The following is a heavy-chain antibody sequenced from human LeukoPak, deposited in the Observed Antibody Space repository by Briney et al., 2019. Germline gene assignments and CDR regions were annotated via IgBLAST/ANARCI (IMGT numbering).Heavy chain of an antibody. D-gene: IGHD4-17*01. CDR2: IIPIFGTA. CDR3: ARDKDYGDYLGSHYYYGMDV. Sequence: SVTVSCKASGGTFSSYAISWVRQAPGQGLEWMGGIIPIFGTANYAQKFQGRVTITADESTSTAYMELSSLRSEDTAVYYCARDKDYGDYLGSHYYYGMDVWGQGTTVTVSS. V-gene: IGHV1-69*13. J-gene: IGHJ6*02. CDR1: GGTFSSYA.